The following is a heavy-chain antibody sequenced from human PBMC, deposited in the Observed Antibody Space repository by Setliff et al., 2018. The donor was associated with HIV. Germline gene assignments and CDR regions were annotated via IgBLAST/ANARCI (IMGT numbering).Heavy chain of an antibody. CDR1: VGSFSGHY. Sequence: SETLSLTCAVYVGSFSGHYWIWIRQPPGKGLEWIGETNHSGSTKYNPSLKSRVTISVDRSKNQFSLKLTSVTAADTAVYYCARGQDLGATWTGYYYYYMDVWGKGTTVTVSS. D-gene: IGHD1-26*01. CDR2: TNHSGST. CDR3: ARGQDLGATWTGYYYYYMDV. J-gene: IGHJ6*03. V-gene: IGHV4-34*01.